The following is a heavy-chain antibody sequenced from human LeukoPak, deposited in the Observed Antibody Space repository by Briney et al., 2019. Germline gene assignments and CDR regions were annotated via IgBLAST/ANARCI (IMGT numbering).Heavy chain of an antibody. D-gene: IGHD6-6*01. J-gene: IGHJ5*02. CDR3: VRDRPHNWFDP. V-gene: IGHV3-74*01. CDR2: IDNDGGDT. CDR1: GFTFTSHW. Sequence: GGSLKLSCAASGFTFTSHWMHWVRQAPGKGLVWVSRIDNDGGDTTYADSVRGRFTISRDNAKNTLYLQMDSLRAEDTAVYYCVRDRPHNWFDPWGQGTLVTVSS.